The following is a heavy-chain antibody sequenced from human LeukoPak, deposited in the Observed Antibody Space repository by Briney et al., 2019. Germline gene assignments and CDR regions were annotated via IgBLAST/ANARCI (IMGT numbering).Heavy chain of an antibody. J-gene: IGHJ4*02. Sequence: GGSLRLSCATSGFTFVSYAMTWIRQAPGKGLEWVSAINGGGDTTYYADSVKGRFTVSRDRSTNTLFLQMSSLRAEDSGMYYCAKALDTYGYMRFDYWGQGTLVTVSS. CDR3: AKALDTYGYMRFDY. D-gene: IGHD5-24*01. CDR2: INGGGDTT. V-gene: IGHV3-23*01. CDR1: GFTFVSYA.